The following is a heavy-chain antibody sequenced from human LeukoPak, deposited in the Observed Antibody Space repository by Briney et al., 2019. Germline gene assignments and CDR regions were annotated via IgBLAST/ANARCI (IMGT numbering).Heavy chain of an antibody. CDR2: IIPILGIA. D-gene: IGHD2-2*01. CDR1: GGTFSIYA. V-gene: IGHV1-69*04. J-gene: IGHJ4*02. Sequence: SVKVSCKASGGTFSIYAISWGRQAPGQGLEWMGRIIPILGIANYAPKFQARVTITADKSTSTAYMELSSLRSEDTAVYYCARSPDIVVVPAAPGVDYWGQGTLVTVSS. CDR3: ARSPDIVVVPAAPGVDY.